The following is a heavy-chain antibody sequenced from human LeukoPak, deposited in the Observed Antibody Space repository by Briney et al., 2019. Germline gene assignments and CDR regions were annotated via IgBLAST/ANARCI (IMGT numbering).Heavy chain of an antibody. CDR2: ISYDGSNK. Sequence: GRSLRLSYAASGFTFSSYGMHWVRQAPGKGLEWVADISYDGSNKYYADSVKGRFTISRDNSKNTLYLQMNSLRAEDTAVYYCAKDEDPIFDAAGTKGPFDYWGQGTLVTVSS. CDR1: GFTFSSYG. V-gene: IGHV3-30*18. CDR3: AKDEDPIFDAAGTKGPFDY. D-gene: IGHD6-13*01. J-gene: IGHJ4*02.